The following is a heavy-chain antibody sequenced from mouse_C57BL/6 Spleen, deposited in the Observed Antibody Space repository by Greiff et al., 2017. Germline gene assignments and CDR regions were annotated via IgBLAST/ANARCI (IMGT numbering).Heavy chain of an antibody. CDR1: GFTFSDYG. V-gene: IGHV5-17*01. D-gene: IGHD1-1*01. J-gene: IGHJ4*01. Sequence: EVQVVESGGGLVKPGGSLKLSCAASGFTFSDYGMHWVRQAPEKGLEWVAYISSGSSTIYYADTVKGRFTISRDNAKNTLFLQMTSLRSEDTAMYYCARGITTVEAPYAMNYWGQGTSVTVSS. CDR3: ARGITTVEAPYAMNY. CDR2: ISSGSSTI.